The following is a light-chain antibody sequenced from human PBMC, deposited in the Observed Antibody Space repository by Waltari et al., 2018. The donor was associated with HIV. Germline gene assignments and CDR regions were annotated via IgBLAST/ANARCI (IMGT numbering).Light chain of an antibody. Sequence: VVTQEPSFSVSPGGTVTLPCGLSSGSVSARNYASWYQQIPGQAPSTLSKRTNTRSSGVPDRFAGAILGKKAALTSTGAQADDEADYHWGLNLGRGIVVFGGGTQLTVL. J-gene: IGLJ2*01. CDR1: SGSVSARNY. CDR2: RTN. CDR3: GLNLGRGIVV. V-gene: IGLV8-61*01.